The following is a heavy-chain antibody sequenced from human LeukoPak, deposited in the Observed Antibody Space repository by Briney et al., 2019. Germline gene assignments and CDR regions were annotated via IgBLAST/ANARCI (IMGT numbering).Heavy chain of an antibody. CDR2: ISYVGSNK. CDR1: GFTFSSYA. CDR3: AKDETYYDFRSGYDWASIDY. V-gene: IGHV3-30-3*01. Sequence: TGGSLRLSCAASGFTFSSYAMHWVRQAPGKGLEWVAVISYVGSNKYYADSVKGRFTISRDNSKNTLYLQMNSLRAEDTAVYYCAKDETYYDFRSGYDWASIDYWGQGTLVTVSS. J-gene: IGHJ4*02. D-gene: IGHD3-3*01.